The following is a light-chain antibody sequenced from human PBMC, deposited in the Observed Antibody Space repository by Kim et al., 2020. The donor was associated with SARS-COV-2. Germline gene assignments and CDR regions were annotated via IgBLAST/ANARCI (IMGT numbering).Light chain of an antibody. CDR1: NIGSKS. Sequence: PGKTARITCGGNNIGSKSVHWYQQNPGQAPVVVIYYDSDRPSGIPERFSGSNSGNTATLTISRVEAGDQADYYCQVRDSSSDHWVFGGGTKLTVL. CDR2: YDS. CDR3: QVRDSSSDHWV. V-gene: IGLV3-21*04. J-gene: IGLJ3*02.